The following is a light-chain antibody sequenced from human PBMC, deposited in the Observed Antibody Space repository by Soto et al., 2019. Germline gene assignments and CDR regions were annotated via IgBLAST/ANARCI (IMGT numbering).Light chain of an antibody. CDR3: QQYDKVPLT. V-gene: IGKV1-33*01. J-gene: IGKJ4*01. CDR1: QSISSW. CDR2: DAS. Sequence: DIQVTQRPSTLPESVGGRVTITCRASQSISSWLAWYQQKPGKAPKLLIYDASNLETGVPSRFSGSGSGTDFTFTISSLQPEDIATYYCQQYDKVPLTFGGGTKVDIK.